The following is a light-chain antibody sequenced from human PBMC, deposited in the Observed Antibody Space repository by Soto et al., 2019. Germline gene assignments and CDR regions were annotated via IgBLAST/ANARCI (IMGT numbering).Light chain of an antibody. Sequence: QSVLTQPASVSGSPGQSITISCTGTSSDVGAYNYVSWYQQHPGKAPKLMIYEVSNRPSGVSNRFSGSKSDKTASLTISGLQAEDEADYYCSSYTSSGTLDFGAGTKLTVL. CDR3: SSYTSSGTLD. CDR1: SSDVGAYNY. J-gene: IGLJ1*01. CDR2: EVS. V-gene: IGLV2-14*01.